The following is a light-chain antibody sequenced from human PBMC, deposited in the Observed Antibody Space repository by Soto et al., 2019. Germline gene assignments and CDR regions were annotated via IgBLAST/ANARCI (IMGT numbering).Light chain of an antibody. Sequence: VLTQPPSVSGAPGQRVTISRTGSSSNIGAGYDVHWYQQLPGTAPKLLIYGNSNRPSGVPDRFSGSKSGTSASLAITGLQAEDEADYYRQSYDSSLSALFGTGTKVTVL. CDR2: GNS. V-gene: IGLV1-40*01. CDR3: QSYDSSLSAL. CDR1: SSNIGAGYD. J-gene: IGLJ1*01.